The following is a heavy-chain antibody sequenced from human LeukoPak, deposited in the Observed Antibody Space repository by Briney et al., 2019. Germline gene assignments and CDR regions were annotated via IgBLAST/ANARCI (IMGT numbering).Heavy chain of an antibody. J-gene: IGHJ4*02. CDR2: IYYSGST. V-gene: IGHV4-59*01. CDR3: ARGSSLFDY. Sequence: PSETLSLTCAVYGGSFSGYYWSWIRQPPGKGLEWIGYIYYSGSTSYNPSLKSRVTISVDTSKNQFSLKLSSVTAADTAVYYCARGSSLFDYWGQGTLVTVSS. CDR1: GGSFSGYY. D-gene: IGHD6-19*01.